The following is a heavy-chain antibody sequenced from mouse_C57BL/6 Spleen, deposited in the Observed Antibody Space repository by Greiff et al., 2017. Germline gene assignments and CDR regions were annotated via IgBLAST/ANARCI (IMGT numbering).Heavy chain of an antibody. V-gene: IGHV1-64*01. Sequence: QVHVKQPGAELVKPGASVKLSCKASGYTFTSYWMHWVKQRPGQGLEWIGMIHPNSGSTNYNEKFKSKATLTVDKSSSTAYMQLSSLTSEDSAVYYCARSVTTRYFDVWGTGTTVTVSS. CDR1: GYTFTSYW. D-gene: IGHD2-2*01. J-gene: IGHJ1*03. CDR3: ARSVTTRYFDV. CDR2: IHPNSGST.